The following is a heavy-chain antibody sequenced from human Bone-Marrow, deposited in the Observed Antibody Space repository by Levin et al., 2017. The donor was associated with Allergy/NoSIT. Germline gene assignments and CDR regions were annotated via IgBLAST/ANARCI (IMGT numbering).Heavy chain of an antibody. Sequence: ASVKVSCKASGYTFIDYYIHWVRQAPGQGLEWMGWSNPKRGGTAFAQKFQGRVTVTRDTSIDSVYMELHRLTYDDTAMYYCARGGYDYWGQGTLVTVSS. J-gene: IGHJ4*02. D-gene: IGHD5-12*01. CDR3: ARGGYDY. V-gene: IGHV1-2*02. CDR2: SNPKRGGT. CDR1: GYTFIDYY.